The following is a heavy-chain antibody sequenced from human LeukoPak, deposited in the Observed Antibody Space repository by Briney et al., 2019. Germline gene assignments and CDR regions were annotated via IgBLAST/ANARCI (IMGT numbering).Heavy chain of an antibody. Sequence: GGSLRLSCEASGFTFKNYAMSWVRQAPGKGLEWVSGLSGSGAATFYADSVKGRFTISRDNSNNTLYLRLNSLRAEDTAIYFCAKDRWYDGESGYFDHWGRGTLVSVSS. CDR3: AKDRWYDGESGYFDH. CDR1: GFTFKNYA. D-gene: IGHD3-10*01. CDR2: LSGSGAAT. V-gene: IGHV3-23*01. J-gene: IGHJ4*02.